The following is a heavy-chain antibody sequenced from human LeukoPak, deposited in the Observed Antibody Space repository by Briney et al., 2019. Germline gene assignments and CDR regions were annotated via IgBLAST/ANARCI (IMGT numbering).Heavy chain of an antibody. J-gene: IGHJ4*02. D-gene: IGHD4-17*01. Sequence: PGGSLRLSCAASGFTFSDYGMHWVRQAPGKGLEWVAVIWYDGSNKYYADSVKGRFTISRDNAKNSLYLQMSSLRAEDTAVYYCARVGYSDESIDYWGQGTLVTVSS. V-gene: IGHV3-33*01. CDR2: IWYDGSNK. CDR1: GFTFSDYG. CDR3: ARVGYSDESIDY.